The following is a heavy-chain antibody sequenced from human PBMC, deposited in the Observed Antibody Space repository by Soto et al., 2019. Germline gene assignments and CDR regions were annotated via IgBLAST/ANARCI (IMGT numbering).Heavy chain of an antibody. CDR1: RGSISSDY. CDR2: IYYSGST. CDR3: ATYYYGSGSYGFDY. D-gene: IGHD3-10*01. Sequence: SETLSLTCTASRGSISSDYWSWVLQPPGKGMEWIGYIYYSGSTNYTPSLKSRVTISVDTSKNQFSLKLSSVTAADTAVYYCATYYYGSGSYGFDYWGQGTLVTVSS. V-gene: IGHV4-59*01. J-gene: IGHJ4*02.